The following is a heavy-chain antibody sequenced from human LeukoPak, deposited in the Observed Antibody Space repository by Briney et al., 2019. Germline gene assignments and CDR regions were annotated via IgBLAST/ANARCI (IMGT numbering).Heavy chain of an antibody. CDR3: ARGGYLGHYDFWSGYYRGPFDY. V-gene: IGHV4-30-2*01. CDR2: IYHSGST. J-gene: IGHJ4*02. CDR1: GGSISSGGCS. D-gene: IGHD3-3*01. Sequence: SETLSITCAVSGGSISSGGCSWSWIRQPPGKGLEWIGYIYHSGSTYYNPSLKSRVTISVDTSKNQFSLKLSSVTAADTAVYYCARGGYLGHYDFWSGYYRGPFDYWGQGTLVTVSS.